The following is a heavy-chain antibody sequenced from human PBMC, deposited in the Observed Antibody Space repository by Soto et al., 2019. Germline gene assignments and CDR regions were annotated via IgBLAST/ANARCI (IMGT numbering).Heavy chain of an antibody. CDR1: GYTFTSYY. CDR2: INPSGGST. CDR3: ARGQSITIFGVAPASGWFHP. J-gene: IGHJ5*02. V-gene: IGHV1-46*03. D-gene: IGHD3-3*01. Sequence: ASVKVSCKASGYTFTSYYMHWVRQAPGQGLEWMGIINPSGGSTSYAQKFQGRVTMTRDTSTSTVYTELSSLRSEDTAVYYCARGQSITIFGVAPASGWFHPWCPGPLVTVSS.